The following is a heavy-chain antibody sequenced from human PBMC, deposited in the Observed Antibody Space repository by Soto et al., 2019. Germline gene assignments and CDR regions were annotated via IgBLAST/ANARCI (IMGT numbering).Heavy chain of an antibody. V-gene: IGHV4-61*01. CDR2: IYYSGST. D-gene: IGHD3-3*01. Sequence: PSETLSLTCTVSGGSVSSGSYYWSWIRQPPGKGLEWIGYIYYSGSTNYSPSLKSRVTISVDTSKNQFSLKLSSVTAADTAVYYCARGPSGYYLYYYYGMDVWGQGTTVTVSS. CDR3: ARGPSGYYLYYYYGMDV. J-gene: IGHJ6*02. CDR1: GGSVSSGSYY.